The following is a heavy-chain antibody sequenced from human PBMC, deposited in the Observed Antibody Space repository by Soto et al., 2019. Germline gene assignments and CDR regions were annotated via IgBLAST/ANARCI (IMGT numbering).Heavy chain of an antibody. Sequence: QVQLVQSGAEVKSAGSSVKVSCKASGDTFNFYSINWVRQAPGLGLEWVGRVNPILSMSNYAQRFQGRVTMTADKVKGTAFKGLRRLKSEDKANYYWARYYGSGFRGLDPWGQGGLVTVSS. CDR2: VNPILSMS. J-gene: IGHJ5*02. CDR3: ARYYGSGFRGLDP. CDR1: GDTFNFYS. V-gene: IGHV1-69*02. D-gene: IGHD3-10*01.